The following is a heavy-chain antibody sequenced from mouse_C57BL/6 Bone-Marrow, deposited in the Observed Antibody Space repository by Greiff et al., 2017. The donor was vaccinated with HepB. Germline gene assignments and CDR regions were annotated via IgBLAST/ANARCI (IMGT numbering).Heavy chain of an antibody. CDR1: GYTFTDYE. V-gene: IGHV1-15*01. Sequence: VKLMESGAELVRPGASVTLSCKASGYTFTDYEMHWVKQTPVHGLEWIGAIDPETGGTAYNQKFKGKAILTADKSSSTAYMELRSLTSEDSAVYYCTRQLRLLNFDYWGQGTTLTVSS. CDR3: TRQLRLLNFDY. D-gene: IGHD3-2*02. J-gene: IGHJ2*01. CDR2: IDPETGGT.